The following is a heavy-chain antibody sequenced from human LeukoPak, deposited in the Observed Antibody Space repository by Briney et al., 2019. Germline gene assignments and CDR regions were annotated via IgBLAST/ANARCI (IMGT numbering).Heavy chain of an antibody. J-gene: IGHJ4*02. D-gene: IGHD3-22*01. Sequence: SETLSLTCTVSGGSIISSSYYWGWIRQPPGKGLEWIGSINYSGSTYYNPSLKSRVTISVDTSKSQFSLKLSSVTAADTAVYYCASRDYYDSSGYSFWGQGTLVTVSS. CDR1: GGSIISSSYY. CDR3: ASRDYYDSSGYSF. V-gene: IGHV4-39*01. CDR2: INYSGST.